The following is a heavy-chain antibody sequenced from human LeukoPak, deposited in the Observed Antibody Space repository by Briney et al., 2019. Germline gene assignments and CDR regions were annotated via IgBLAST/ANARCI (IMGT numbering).Heavy chain of an antibody. CDR3: AKDPGASVSGFYMDV. CDR2: IWSDGNNR. D-gene: IGHD2-8*02. CDR1: GFTFRNYV. Sequence: AGSLRLSCAASGFTFRNYVMHWVRQATGKGLEWVSFIWSDGNNRFYADSVKGRFTISRHNSKNMLYLQMDTLRAEDTALYYCAKDPGASVSGFYMDVWGKGTTVIVSS. J-gene: IGHJ6*03. V-gene: IGHV3-30*02.